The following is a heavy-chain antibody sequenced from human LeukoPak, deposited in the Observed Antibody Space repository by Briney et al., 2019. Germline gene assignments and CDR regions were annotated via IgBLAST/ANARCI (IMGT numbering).Heavy chain of an antibody. V-gene: IGHV1-8*01. CDR1: GYTFTSYD. CDR3: ASATGIDGYTSGYDF. J-gene: IGHJ4*02. D-gene: IGHD5-18*01. CDR2: MNPNSGNT. Sequence: GASVKVSCKASGYTFTSYDINWVRQATGQGLEWMGWMNPNSGNTGYAQKFQGRVTMTRSTSINTAYMELSSLRSEDTAVYYCASATGIDGYTSGYDFWGQGTLVTVSS.